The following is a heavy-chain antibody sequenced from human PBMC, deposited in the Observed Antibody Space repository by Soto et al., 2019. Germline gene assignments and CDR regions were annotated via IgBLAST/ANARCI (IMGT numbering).Heavy chain of an antibody. CDR3: ATPPPHMDV. V-gene: IGHV3-48*01. CDR2: ISSSSGTI. CDR1: GFTFSNYN. J-gene: IGHJ6*02. Sequence: GGSLRLSCAVSGFTFSNYNMNWVRQAPGKGLEWVSYISSSSGTIYYADSVKGRFTISRDNAKNSLYLQMNSLRAEDTAVYYCATPPPHMDVWGQGTTVTVSS.